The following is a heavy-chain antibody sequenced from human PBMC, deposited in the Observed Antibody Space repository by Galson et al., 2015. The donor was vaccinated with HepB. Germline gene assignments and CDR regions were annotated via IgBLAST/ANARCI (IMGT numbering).Heavy chain of an antibody. J-gene: IGHJ4*02. CDR1: GYSFSTYW. CDR3: IRSGGNNWRLFDY. CDR2: IYPGDSDT. Sequence: QSGAEVKKPGESLKISCKGSGYSFSTYWIGWVRQMPGRGLEWMGIIYPGDSDTRYSPSFEGQVTISADKSISTAYLQWSSLKASDTAMYYCIRSGGNNWRLFDYWGQGALVTVSS. V-gene: IGHV5-51*03. D-gene: IGHD1-20*01.